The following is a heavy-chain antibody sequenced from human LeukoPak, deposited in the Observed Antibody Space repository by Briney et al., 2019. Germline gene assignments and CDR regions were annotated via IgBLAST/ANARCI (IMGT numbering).Heavy chain of an antibody. CDR3: VRDYKGIRFGELIGPNGWFDP. Sequence: GGSLRLSCAASGFTFTTYWMSWVRQAPGKGLEWVANMKPDGSEIFYVDSVKGRFTISRDNSKNTLYLQMNSLRAEDTALYYCVRDYKGIRFGELIGPNGWFDPWGQGTLVTVSS. J-gene: IGHJ5*02. CDR1: GFTFTTYW. V-gene: IGHV3-7*01. D-gene: IGHD3-3*01. CDR2: MKPDGSEI.